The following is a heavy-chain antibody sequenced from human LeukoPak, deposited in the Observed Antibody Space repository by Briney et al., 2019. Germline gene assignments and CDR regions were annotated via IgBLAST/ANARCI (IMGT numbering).Heavy chain of an antibody. Sequence: ASVKVSCKASKYTLTDYYLHWLRQAPGQGLEWMGWINPKSGSTHYAQKFQGRVIMTRDTSLNTAYLELTSLRSDDTAVYFCGRRVSRGWTDYWGQGTLVTVSS. V-gene: IGHV1-2*02. CDR3: GRRVSRGWTDY. J-gene: IGHJ4*02. CDR2: INPKSGST. CDR1: KYTLTDYY. D-gene: IGHD2-15*01.